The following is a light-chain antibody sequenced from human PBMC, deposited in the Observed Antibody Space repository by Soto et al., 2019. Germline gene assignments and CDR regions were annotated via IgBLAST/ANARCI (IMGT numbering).Light chain of an antibody. Sequence: EIVLTQSPATLSSFPGDRVTLSCRASQAVNTRLAWYQHKPGQAPRLLIYLASNRAAGVPARFSGSGSGTDFTLNISDLEPEDFAVYYCHQRQSWPRTFGQGTNVDIK. V-gene: IGKV3D-11*03. CDR2: LAS. CDR1: QAVNTR. CDR3: HQRQSWPRT. J-gene: IGKJ1*01.